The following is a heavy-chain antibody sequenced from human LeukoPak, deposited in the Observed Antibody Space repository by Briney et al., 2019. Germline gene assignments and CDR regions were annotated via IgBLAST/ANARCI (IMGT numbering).Heavy chain of an antibody. Sequence: GASVKVSCKGSGYTFTSYNMHWVRQAPGQGLEWMGGIIPIFGTANYAQKFQGRVTITADKSTSTAYMELSSLRSEDTAVYYCATSPRTIALYSGYDYTDYWGQGTLVTVSS. CDR3: ATSPRTIALYSGYDYTDY. J-gene: IGHJ4*02. D-gene: IGHD5-12*01. V-gene: IGHV1-69*06. CDR1: GYTFTSYN. CDR2: IIPIFGTA.